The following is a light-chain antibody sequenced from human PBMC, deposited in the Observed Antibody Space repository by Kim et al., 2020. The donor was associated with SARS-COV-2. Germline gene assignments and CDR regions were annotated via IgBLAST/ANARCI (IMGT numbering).Light chain of an antibody. CDR3: QQSYSNPRT. J-gene: IGKJ4*01. V-gene: IGKV1-39*01. CDR2: GAS. CDR1: QTIDRY. Sequence: DIQMTQSPSFLSASVGDRVTITCRATQTIDRYINWYQQKPGKAPKLLISGASSLQSGVPSRFSGSGSGTDFTLTISNLQPEDFASYYCQQSYSNPRTFGGGTKVDIK.